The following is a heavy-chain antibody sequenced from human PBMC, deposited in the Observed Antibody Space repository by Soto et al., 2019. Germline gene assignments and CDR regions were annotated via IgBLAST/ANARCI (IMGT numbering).Heavy chain of an antibody. Sequence: SETLSLTCTVSGASMNSYHWSWIRQPAGKGLEWIGHIHSSGSTNYNPSLKSRVTMSVDTSKNQFSLRLMSLTAADTAVYYCARDQGVAAAGIPWFDPGGQGSRVTVSS. CDR2: IHSSGST. CDR3: ARDQGVAAAGIPWFDP. V-gene: IGHV4-4*07. CDR1: GASMNSYH. D-gene: IGHD6-13*01. J-gene: IGHJ5*02.